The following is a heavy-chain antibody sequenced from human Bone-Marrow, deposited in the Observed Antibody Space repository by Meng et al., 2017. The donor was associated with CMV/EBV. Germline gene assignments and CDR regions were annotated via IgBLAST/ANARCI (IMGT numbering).Heavy chain of an antibody. Sequence: RVSCKGSGYSFTSYWIGWVRQMPGKGLEWMGIIYPGDSDTRYSPSFQGQVTISADKSISTAYLQWSSLKASDTAMYYCARLCSSGWCQFGYWGQGTLVTFSS. V-gene: IGHV5-51*01. CDR1: GYSFTSYW. J-gene: IGHJ4*02. CDR3: ARLCSSGWCQFGY. CDR2: IYPGDSDT. D-gene: IGHD6-19*01.